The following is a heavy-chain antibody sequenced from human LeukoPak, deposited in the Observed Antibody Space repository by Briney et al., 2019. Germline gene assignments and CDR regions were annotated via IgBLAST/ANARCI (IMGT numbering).Heavy chain of an antibody. D-gene: IGHD2-21*02. CDR2: INPNSGGT. V-gene: IGHV1-2*06. CDR3: ARDIVVTAIGGRWFDP. J-gene: IGHJ5*02. CDR1: GYTFTGYY. Sequence: ASVKVSCKASGYTFTGYYMQWVRQATGQGLEWMGRINPNSGGTNYAQKFQGRVTMTRDTSISTAYMELSRLRSDDTAVYYCARDIVVTAIGGRWFDPWGQGTLVTVSS.